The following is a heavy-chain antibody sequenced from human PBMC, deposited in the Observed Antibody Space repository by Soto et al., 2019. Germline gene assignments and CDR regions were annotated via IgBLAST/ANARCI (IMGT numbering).Heavy chain of an antibody. V-gene: IGHV1-18*01. D-gene: IGHD1-1*01. J-gene: IGHJ4*02. CDR3: ARGRYGDY. Sequence: QVHLVQSGAEVKKPGASVKVSCKGSGYAFTTYGITWVRQAPGQGLEWMGWISAHNGNTNYAQKLQGRVTVTRDTSTSTAYMELRSLISDGTAVYYGARGRYGDYWGQGALVTVSS. CDR2: ISAHNGNT. CDR1: GYAFTTYG.